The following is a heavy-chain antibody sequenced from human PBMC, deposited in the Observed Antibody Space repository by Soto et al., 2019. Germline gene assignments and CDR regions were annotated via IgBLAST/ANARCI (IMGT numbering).Heavy chain of an antibody. CDR3: ARERDTSGYILAY. V-gene: IGHV3-53*01. CDR1: GFTVSSNY. CDR2: IYAGGST. Sequence: EVQLVESGGGLIQPGGSLRLSCAASGFTVSSNYMTWVRQAPGKGLEWVSLIYAGGSTYYADAVKGRFTISRDNSKNTLYLQMNNLRAEDTAVYYGARERDTSGYILAYWGQGTLVTVSS. D-gene: IGHD3-22*01. J-gene: IGHJ4*02.